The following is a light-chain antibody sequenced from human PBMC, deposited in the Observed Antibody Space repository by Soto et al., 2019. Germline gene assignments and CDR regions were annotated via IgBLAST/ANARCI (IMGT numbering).Light chain of an antibody. J-gene: IGLJ3*02. CDR2: EST. CDR3: CSCVSGSPFDVL. CDR1: SSDGGGYNY. Sequence: QSALTQPASVSGSPGQSITISCTGTSSDGGGYNYVSWYQQHPGKAPKLVIYESTKRPSGVSDRFSGSKSGNTASLTISGLQAEDEADYYCCSCVSGSPFDVLFGGGTKLTVL. V-gene: IGLV2-14*01.